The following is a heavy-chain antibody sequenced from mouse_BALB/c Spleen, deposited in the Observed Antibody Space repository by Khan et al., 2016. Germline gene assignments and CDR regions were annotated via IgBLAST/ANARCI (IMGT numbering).Heavy chain of an antibody. D-gene: IGHD1-1*01. Sequence: VQLQQSGAELVRSGASVKLSCTASVFNIDDYYMHWVKQRPEQGLEWIGWIDPENGDTEYAQKFQDKATLTADKSSSAAYLQFSSLTSEDSAVYYCTAIGYGSDVSFDYWGQGTTLTVSS. V-gene: IGHV14-4*02. CDR1: VFNIDDYY. CDR3: TAIGYGSDVSFDY. J-gene: IGHJ2*01. CDR2: IDPENGDT.